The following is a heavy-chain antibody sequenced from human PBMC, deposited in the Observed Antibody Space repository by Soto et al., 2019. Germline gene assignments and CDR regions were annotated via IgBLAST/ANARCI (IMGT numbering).Heavy chain of an antibody. V-gene: IGHV3-74*01. CDR3: ARWNKITIFGVVTQDGMDV. CDR2: INSDGSST. Sequence: GGSLRLSCAASGFTFSSYWMHWVRQAPGKGLVWVSRINSDGSSTSYADSVKGRFTISRDNAKNTLYLQMNSLRAEDTAVYYCARWNKITIFGVVTQDGMDVWGQGTTVTVYS. CDR1: GFTFSSYW. D-gene: IGHD3-3*01. J-gene: IGHJ6*02.